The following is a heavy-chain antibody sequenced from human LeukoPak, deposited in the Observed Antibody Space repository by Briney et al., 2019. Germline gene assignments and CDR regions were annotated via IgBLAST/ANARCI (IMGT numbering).Heavy chain of an antibody. Sequence: PGRSLRLSCTASGFTFGDYAMSWVRQAPGKGLEWVGFIRSKAYGGTTEYAASVKGRFTISRDDSKSIAYLQMNSLKTEDTAVYYCTRDYYDSSGYSLGYWGQGTLVTVSS. CDR3: TRDYYDSSGYSLGY. D-gene: IGHD3-22*01. CDR1: GFTFGDYA. J-gene: IGHJ4*02. V-gene: IGHV3-49*04. CDR2: IRSKAYGGTT.